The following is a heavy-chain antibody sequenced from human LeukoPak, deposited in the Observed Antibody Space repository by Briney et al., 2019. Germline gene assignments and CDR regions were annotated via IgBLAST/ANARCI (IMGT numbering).Heavy chain of an antibody. V-gene: IGHV3-21*01. J-gene: IGHJ4*02. CDR2: ISSSSSYI. Sequence: GGSLRLSCAASGFTFSSYSMNWVRQAPGKGLEWVSSISSSSSYIYYADSVKGRFTISRDNAKNSLYLQMNSLRAEDTAVYYCARDPSWDSSGWRGSYFDYWGQGTLVTVSS. CDR1: GFTFSSYS. CDR3: ARDPSWDSSGWRGSYFDY. D-gene: IGHD6-19*01.